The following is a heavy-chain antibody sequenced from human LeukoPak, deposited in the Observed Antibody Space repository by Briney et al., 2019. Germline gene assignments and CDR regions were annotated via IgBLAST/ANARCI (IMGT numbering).Heavy chain of an antibody. D-gene: IGHD2-2*01. J-gene: IGHJ4*02. V-gene: IGHV4-59*01. CDR2: IYYSGST. CDR1: GGSISSYY. Sequence: SETLSLTCTVSGGSISSYYWSWIRQPPGKGLEWIGYIYYSGSTNYNPSLKSRVTISVDTSKNQFSLKLSSVTAADTAVYYCARVETDIVVVPAAMASWYFDYWGQGTLVTVSS. CDR3: ARVETDIVVVPAAMASWYFDY.